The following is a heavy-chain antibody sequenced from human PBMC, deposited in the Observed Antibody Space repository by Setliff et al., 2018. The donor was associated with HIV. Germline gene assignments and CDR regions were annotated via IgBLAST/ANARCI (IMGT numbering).Heavy chain of an antibody. V-gene: IGHV4-61*01. Sequence: SETLSLTCTVSGGSVGSGSYYWSWIRQSPGKGLEWIGYIYYSGITTYNPSLKSRVTISIDTSKNQFSLRLSSVTAADTAVYYCASLNYYDSSGYYPHWGQGTLVTVSS. J-gene: IGHJ4*02. CDR1: GGSVGSGSYY. CDR2: IYYSGIT. CDR3: ASLNYYDSSGYYPH. D-gene: IGHD3-22*01.